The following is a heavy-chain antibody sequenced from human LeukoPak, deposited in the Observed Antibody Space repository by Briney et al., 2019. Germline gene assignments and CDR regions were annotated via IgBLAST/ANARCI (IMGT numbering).Heavy chain of an antibody. CDR3: ARERGTVISHDLDY. D-gene: IGHD3-16*02. Sequence: GGSLRLSCAASGFTFSSYWMSWVRQAPGKGLEWVANIKQDGSEKYYVDSVKGRFTISRDNAKNSLFLQVNSLRAEDTAVYYCARERGTVISHDLDYWGQGTLVTVSS. CDR1: GFTFSSYW. CDR2: IKQDGSEK. J-gene: IGHJ4*02. V-gene: IGHV3-7*01.